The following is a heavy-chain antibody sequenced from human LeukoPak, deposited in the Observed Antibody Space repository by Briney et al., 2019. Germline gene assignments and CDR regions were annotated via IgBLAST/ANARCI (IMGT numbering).Heavy chain of an antibody. D-gene: IGHD3-3*01. V-gene: IGHV4-59*01. CDR1: GGSISSYY. CDR3: ARDQGCDYDFWSGYYSNWFDP. CDR2: IYYSGST. Sequence: SETLSLTCTVSGGSISSYYWSWIRQPPGKGLEWIGYIYYSGSTNYNPSLKSRVTISVDTSKNQFSLKLSSVTAADTAVYYCARDQGCDYDFWSGYYSNWFDPWGQGTLVAVSS. J-gene: IGHJ5*02.